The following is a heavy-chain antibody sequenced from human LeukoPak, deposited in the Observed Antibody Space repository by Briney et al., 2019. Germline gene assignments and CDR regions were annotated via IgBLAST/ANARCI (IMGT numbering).Heavy chain of an antibody. V-gene: IGHV1-18*04. CDR2: ISAYNGNT. CDR1: GYTFTGHY. D-gene: IGHD5-12*01. CDR3: ARIPGRLRADYYYYYMDV. Sequence: GASVKVSCKASGYTFTGHYLHWVRQAPGQGLEWMGWISAYNGNTNYAQRLQGRVTMTTDTSTSTAYMELRSLRSDDTAVYYCARIPGRLRADYYYYYMDVWGKGTTVTVSS. J-gene: IGHJ6*03.